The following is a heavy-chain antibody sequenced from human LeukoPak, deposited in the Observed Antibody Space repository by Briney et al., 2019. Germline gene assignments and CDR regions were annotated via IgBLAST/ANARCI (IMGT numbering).Heavy chain of an antibody. CDR1: SGSIINSNYY. CDR3: ARLSDTNWNDWYFDY. CDR2: IFYSGST. Sequence: SETLSLTCTVSSGSIINSNYYWGWIRQPPGKGLEWIGSIFYSGSTNYNPSLKGRVTISVDTSKNQFSLKLSSVTAADTAVYYCARLSDTNWNDWYFDYWGQGTLVTVSS. D-gene: IGHD1-1*01. J-gene: IGHJ4*02. V-gene: IGHV4-39*07.